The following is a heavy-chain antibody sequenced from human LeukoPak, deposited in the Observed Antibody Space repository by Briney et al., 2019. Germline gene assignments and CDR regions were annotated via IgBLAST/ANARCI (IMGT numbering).Heavy chain of an antibody. Sequence: GGSLRLSCTASGFTFSTYWMSWVRQAPGKGLEWVANTREDGSEKYYVDSVKGRFTISRDNAKNSLYLQMNSLRAEDTAVYYCARELAGHYYGSGSSFDCWGQGTLVTVSS. CDR1: GFTFSTYW. CDR2: TREDGSEK. J-gene: IGHJ4*02. CDR3: ARELAGHYYGSGSSFDC. D-gene: IGHD3-10*01. V-gene: IGHV3-7*01.